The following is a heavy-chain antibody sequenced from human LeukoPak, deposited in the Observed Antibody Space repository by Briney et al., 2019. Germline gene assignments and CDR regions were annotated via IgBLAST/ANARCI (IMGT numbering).Heavy chain of an antibody. CDR1: GYTFTGYY. CDR3: ARERPLRYFDWSSQYYYYGMDV. Sequence: RASVKVSCKASGYTFTGYYMHWVRQAPGQGLEWMGWINTNTGNPTYAQGFTGRFVFSLDTSVSTAYLQISSLKAEDTAVYYCARERPLRYFDWSSQYYYYGMDVWGQGTTVTVSS. V-gene: IGHV7-4-1*02. J-gene: IGHJ6*02. D-gene: IGHD3-9*01. CDR2: INTNTGNP.